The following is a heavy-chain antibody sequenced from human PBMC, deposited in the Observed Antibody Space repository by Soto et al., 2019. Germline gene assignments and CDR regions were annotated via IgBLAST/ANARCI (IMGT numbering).Heavy chain of an antibody. CDR2: IYYSGST. D-gene: IGHD3-10*01. CDR3: ARVVFYCGSGSYRRHLNFDY. V-gene: IGHV4-61*01. CDR1: GGSVSSGSYY. J-gene: IGHJ4*02. Sequence: SETLSLTCTVSGGSVSSGSYYWSWIRQPPGKGLEWIGYIYYSGSTNYNPSLKSRVTISVDTSKNQFSLKLSSVTAADTAVYYCARVVFYCGSGSYRRHLNFDYWGQGTLVTSPQ.